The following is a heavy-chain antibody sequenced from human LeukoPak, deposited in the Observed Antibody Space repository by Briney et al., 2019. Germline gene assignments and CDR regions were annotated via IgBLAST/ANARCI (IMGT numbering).Heavy chain of an antibody. CDR1: GGTFSSYA. Sequence: GASVKVSCKASGGTFSSYAISWVQQAPGQGLEWMGGTIPIFGTANYAQKFQGRVTITADESTSTAYMELSSLRSEDTAVYYCARDGHDYYYGMDVWGQGTTVTVSS. CDR2: TIPIFGTA. V-gene: IGHV1-69*13. J-gene: IGHJ6*02. CDR3: ARDGHDYYYGMDV.